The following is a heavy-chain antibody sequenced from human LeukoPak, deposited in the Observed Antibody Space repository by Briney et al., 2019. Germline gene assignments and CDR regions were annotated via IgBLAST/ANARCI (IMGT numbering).Heavy chain of an antibody. CDR2: ISSSGGDTANTK. J-gene: IGHJ5*02. CDR3: ANEDNLLKFDP. V-gene: IGHV3-48*03. CDR1: EFTFSDFE. D-gene: IGHD5-24*01. Sequence: GGSLRLSCEASEFTFSDFEMNWVRQAPGKGLEWIAYISSSGGDTANTKYYADSVMGRFTISRDNAKKSVFLQMNSLRVEDTAMYYCANEDNLLKFDPWGQGTLVTVSS.